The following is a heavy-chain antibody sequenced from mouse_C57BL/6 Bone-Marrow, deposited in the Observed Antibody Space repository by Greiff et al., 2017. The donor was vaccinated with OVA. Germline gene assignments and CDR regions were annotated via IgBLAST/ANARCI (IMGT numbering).Heavy chain of an antibody. V-gene: IGHV10-1*01. CDR3: VRHDCYGSSYEAWFAY. J-gene: IGHJ3*01. CDR1: GFSFNTYA. D-gene: IGHD1-1*01. Sequence: EVKVVESGGGLVQPKGSLKLSCAASGFSFNTYAMNWVRQAPGKGLEWVARIRSKSNNYATYYADSVKDRFTISRDDSETMLYLQMNNLRTEDTALYYCVRHDCYGSSYEAWFAYWGQGTLVTVSA. CDR2: IRSKSNNYAT.